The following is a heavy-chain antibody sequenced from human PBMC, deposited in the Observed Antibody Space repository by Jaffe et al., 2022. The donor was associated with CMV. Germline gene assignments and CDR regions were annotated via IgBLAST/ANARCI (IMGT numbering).Heavy chain of an antibody. Sequence: QVQLVESGGGVVQPGRSLRLSCAASGFTFSSYGMHWVRQAPGKGLEWVAVIWYDGSNKYYADSVKGRFTISRDNSKNTLYLQMNSLRAEDTAVYYCARDLGIAAAGTSGWFDPWGQGTLVTVSS. V-gene: IGHV3-33*08. CDR1: GFTFSSYG. CDR3: ARDLGIAAAGTSGWFDP. J-gene: IGHJ5*02. D-gene: IGHD6-13*01. CDR2: IWYDGSNK.